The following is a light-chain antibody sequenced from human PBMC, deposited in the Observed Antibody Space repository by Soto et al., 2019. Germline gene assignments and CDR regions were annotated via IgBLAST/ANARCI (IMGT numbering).Light chain of an antibody. J-gene: IGLJ2*01. V-gene: IGLV2-8*01. CDR1: SSDVGGYNY. CDR2: EVS. Sequence: QSALTQPPSASGSPGQSVSISCTGTSSDVGGYNYVSWYQQHPGKAPKLMIYEVSKRPSGVPDRFSGSKSGNTASLIFSGLQAEDEADYYCSSYVDSTLLFGGGTKLTVL. CDR3: SSYVDSTLL.